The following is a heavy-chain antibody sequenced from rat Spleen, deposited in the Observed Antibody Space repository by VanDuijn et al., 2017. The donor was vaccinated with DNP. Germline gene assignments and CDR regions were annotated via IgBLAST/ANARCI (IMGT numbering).Heavy chain of an antibody. J-gene: IGHJ2*01. Sequence: EVQLVESGGGLVQPGRSLKLSCAASGFTFSDYYMAWVRQAPTKGLEWVAYISYDGGPTYYGDSVKGRFTISRANVKSTLYLQMNSLRSEDMATYYCVRWYNSGYYFDYWGQGVMVTVSS. CDR2: ISYDGGPT. CDR1: GFTFSDYY. CDR3: VRWYNSGYYFDY. D-gene: IGHD4-3*01. V-gene: IGHV5-22*01.